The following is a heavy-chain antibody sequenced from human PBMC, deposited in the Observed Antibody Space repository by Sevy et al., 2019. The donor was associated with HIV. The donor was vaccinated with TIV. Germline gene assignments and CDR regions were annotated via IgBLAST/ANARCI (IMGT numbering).Heavy chain of an antibody. CDR1: GFIFSRYG. J-gene: IGHJ4*02. D-gene: IGHD2-21*02. Sequence: GGSLRLSCKASGFIFSRYGVHWVRQAPGKGLEWVASIFNDGKTKYYGDPVKGQFTISSDASKNTLYLQMDSLGAEDTAVYYCARESGSDWYLDYWGQGTLVTVSS. CDR3: ARESGSDWYLDY. CDR2: IFNDGKTK. V-gene: IGHV3-33*01.